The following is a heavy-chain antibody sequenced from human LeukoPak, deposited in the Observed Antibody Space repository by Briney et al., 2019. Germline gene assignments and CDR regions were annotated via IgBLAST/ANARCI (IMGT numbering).Heavy chain of an antibody. D-gene: IGHD1-26*01. J-gene: IGHJ3*02. CDR2: IYTSGST. CDR3: ARLGGYSGSPRSVFDI. V-gene: IGHV4-4*09. Sequence: SETLSLTCTVSGGSISSYYWSWIRQPPGKGLEWIGYIYTSGSTNYNPSLKRRVTISVDTSKNQFSLKLSSVTAADTAVYYCARLGGYSGSPRSVFDIWGQGTMVTVSS. CDR1: GGSISSYY.